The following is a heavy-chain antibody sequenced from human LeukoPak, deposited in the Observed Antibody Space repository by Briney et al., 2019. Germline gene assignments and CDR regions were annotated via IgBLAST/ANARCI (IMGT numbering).Heavy chain of an antibody. CDR1: GFTFTNAW. Sequence: GGSVRLSCAASGFTFTNAWMSWVRQAPGKGLEWVGRIKSKADGGRTDYAAPVKGRFTISRDDSENTLHLQMNSLKTEDTAVYYCTTDCVGGSCESEVPSLVWGQGTLVTVSS. CDR3: TTDCVGGSCESEVPSLV. D-gene: IGHD2-15*01. V-gene: IGHV3-15*01. J-gene: IGHJ4*02. CDR2: IKSKADGGRT.